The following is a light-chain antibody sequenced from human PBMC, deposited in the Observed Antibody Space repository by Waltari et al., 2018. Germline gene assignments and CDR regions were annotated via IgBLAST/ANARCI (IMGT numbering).Light chain of an antibody. CDR1: SSNIGSNT. J-gene: IGLJ2*01. V-gene: IGLV1-44*01. CDR3: AAWDDSLNGPV. Sequence: QSVLTQPPSASGTPGQSVTISCSGSSSNIGSNTVNWYQHIPGTAPKLLIYSNNQRPSGVPDRFSGSKSGTSASLAISGLQSEDEADYYCAAWDDSLNGPVFGGGTKLTVL. CDR2: SNN.